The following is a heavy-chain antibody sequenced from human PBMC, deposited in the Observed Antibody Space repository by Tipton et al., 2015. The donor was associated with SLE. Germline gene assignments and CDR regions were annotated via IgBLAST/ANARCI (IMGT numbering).Heavy chain of an antibody. D-gene: IGHD1-14*01. V-gene: IGHV3-33*01. CDR3: ARDRPITGTTFCDY. CDR1: GFTFSSYG. CDR2: IWYDGSNK. Sequence: RSLRLSCAASGFTFSSYGMHWVRQAPGKGLEWVAVIWYDGSNKYYADSVKGRFTISRDNSKNTLYLQMNSLRAEDTAVYYCARDRPITGTTFCDYWGQGTLVTVSS. J-gene: IGHJ4*02.